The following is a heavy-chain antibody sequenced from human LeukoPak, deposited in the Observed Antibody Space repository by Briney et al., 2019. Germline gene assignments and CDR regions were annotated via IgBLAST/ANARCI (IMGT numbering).Heavy chain of an antibody. CDR3: ARYLAAFDI. CDR1: GGSISSSSYY. J-gene: IGHJ3*02. Sequence: NTSETLSLTCTVSGGSISSSSYYWSWIRQPPGKGLEWIGYIYYSGSTNYNPSLKSRVTISVDTSKNQFSLKLSSVTAADTAVYYCARYLAAFDIWGQGTMVTVSS. CDR2: IYYSGST. V-gene: IGHV4-61*01.